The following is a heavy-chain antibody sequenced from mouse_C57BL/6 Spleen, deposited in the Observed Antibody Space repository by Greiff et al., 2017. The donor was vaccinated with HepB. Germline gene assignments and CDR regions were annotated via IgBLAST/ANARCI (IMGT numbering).Heavy chain of an antibody. D-gene: IGHD2-1*01. V-gene: IGHV5-16*01. CDR1: GFTFSDYY. CDR3: ARDGLVYGNGFAY. Sequence: EVKVVESAGGLVQPGSSMKLSCTASGFTFSDYYMAWVRQVPEKGLEWVANINYDGSSTYYLDSLKSRFIISRDNAKNILYLQMSSLKSEDTATYYCARDGLVYGNGFAYWGQGTLVTVSA. J-gene: IGHJ3*01. CDR2: INYDGSST.